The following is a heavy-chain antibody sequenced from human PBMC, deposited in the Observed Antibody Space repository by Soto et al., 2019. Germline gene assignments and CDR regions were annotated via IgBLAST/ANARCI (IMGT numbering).Heavy chain of an antibody. CDR1: GCTFTGYY. CDR2: INPNSGGT. V-gene: IGHV1-2*04. D-gene: IGHD3-22*01. CDR3: ARETRVTYYYDSSGAHPFDI. J-gene: IGHJ3*02. Sequence: VPSVTVSCKASGCTFTGYYINWALQAPGQGSERMRWINPNSGGTNYAQKFQGSVTMTRDTSISTADMELSRRRSDDAAVYYCARETRVTYYYDSSGAHPFDIWGQGTVVTVSS.